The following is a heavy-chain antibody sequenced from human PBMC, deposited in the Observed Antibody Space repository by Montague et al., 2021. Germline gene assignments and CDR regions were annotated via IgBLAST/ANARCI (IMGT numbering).Heavy chain of an antibody. V-gene: IGHV3-74*01. D-gene: IGHD3-22*01. CDR2: INSDGSST. J-gene: IGHJ4*02. CDR1: GFTFSSYW. CDR3: ARDGDYYDSGGYYPGY. Sequence: SRRLSCAASGFTFSSYWMHWVRQAPGKGLVWVSRINSDGSSTSYADSVKGRFTISRDNAKNTLYLQMNSLRAVDTAVYYCARDGDYYDSGGYYPGYWGQGTLVPVSS.